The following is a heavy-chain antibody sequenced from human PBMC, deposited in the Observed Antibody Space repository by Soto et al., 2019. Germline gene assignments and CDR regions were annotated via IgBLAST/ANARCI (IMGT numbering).Heavy chain of an antibody. V-gene: IGHV3-30-3*01. Sequence: QVQLVESGGGVVQPGRSLRLSCAASGFTFSSYAMHWVRQAPGKGLEWVAVISYDGSNKYYADSVKGRFTISRDNSKNTRYLQMNSLRAEDTAVYYCARVYSSSWRHDYWGQGTLVTVSS. CDR2: ISYDGSNK. CDR1: GFTFSSYA. D-gene: IGHD6-13*01. J-gene: IGHJ4*02. CDR3: ARVYSSSWRHDY.